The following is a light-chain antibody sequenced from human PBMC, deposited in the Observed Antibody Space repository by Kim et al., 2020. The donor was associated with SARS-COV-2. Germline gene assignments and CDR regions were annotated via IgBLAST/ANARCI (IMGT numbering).Light chain of an antibody. J-gene: IGKJ2*03. Sequence: DIVMTQSPDSLAVSLRGSATINCKSSQNILYNSNNRNYLAWYQQRPGQPPKLLLYWASARQSGVPDRCSGSGSGTDFTLSMNSLQAEDVAVFLCPLYYLTPYRLRQGTTLEF. CDR3: PLYYLTPYR. V-gene: IGKV4-1*01. CDR2: WAS. CDR1: QNILYNSNNRNY.